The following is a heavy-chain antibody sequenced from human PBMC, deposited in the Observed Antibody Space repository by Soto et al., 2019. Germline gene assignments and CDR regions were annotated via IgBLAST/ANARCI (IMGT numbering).Heavy chain of an antibody. CDR2: ISWNSGSI. Sequence: DVQLVESGGGLVQPGRSLRLSCAASGFTFDDYAMHWVRQAPGKGLEWVSGISWNSGSIGYADSVKGRFTISRDNAKNSLYLQMNSLRAEDTALYYCAKAASDYYYYGMDVWGQGTTVTVSS. J-gene: IGHJ6*02. CDR1: GFTFDDYA. CDR3: AKAASDYYYYGMDV. V-gene: IGHV3-9*01.